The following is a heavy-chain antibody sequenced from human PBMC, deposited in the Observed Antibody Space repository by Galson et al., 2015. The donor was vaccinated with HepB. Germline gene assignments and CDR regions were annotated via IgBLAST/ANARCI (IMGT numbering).Heavy chain of an antibody. CDR3: TRHVTLLLYGDAAFDI. D-gene: IGHD2-8*01. V-gene: IGHV3-73*01. Sequence: SLRLSCAASGVTFSGAAMHWVRQASGKGLEWVGRIRSKANSYATAYAASVKGRFTISRDDSKNTAYLQMNSLKTEDTAVYYCTRHVTLLLYGDAAFDIWGQGTMVTASS. J-gene: IGHJ3*02. CDR2: IRSKANSYAT. CDR1: GVTFSGAA.